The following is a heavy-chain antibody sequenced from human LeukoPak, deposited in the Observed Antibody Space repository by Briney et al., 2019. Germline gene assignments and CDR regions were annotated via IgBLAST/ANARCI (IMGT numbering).Heavy chain of an antibody. J-gene: IGHJ4*02. CDR3: ARDQFLDY. V-gene: IGHV3-11*01. CDR1: GFSFSDYY. Sequence: GGSLRLSCAASGFSFSDYYMSWIRQAPGKGLEWVSSISRGGSPKYSADSVKGRFTISRDNAKNSLDLQMDSLRAEDTAVYYCARDQFLDYWGQGTLVTVSS. CDR2: ISRGGSPK.